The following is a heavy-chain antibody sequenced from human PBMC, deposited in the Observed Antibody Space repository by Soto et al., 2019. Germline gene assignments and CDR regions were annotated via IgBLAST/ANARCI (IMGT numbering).Heavy chain of an antibody. CDR1: GFTFSSYA. D-gene: IGHD3-10*01. CDR3: AKDQRGTPYYYGSGSVDY. Sequence: GESLKISCAASGFTFSSYAMSWVRQAPGKGLEWVSAISGSGGSTYYADSVKGRLTISRDNSKNTLYLQMNSLRAEDTAVYYCAKDQRGTPYYYGSGSVDYWGQGTLVTVSS. CDR2: ISGSGGST. V-gene: IGHV3-23*01. J-gene: IGHJ4*02.